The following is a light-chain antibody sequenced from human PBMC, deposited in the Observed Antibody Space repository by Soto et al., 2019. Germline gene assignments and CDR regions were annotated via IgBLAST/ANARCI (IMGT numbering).Light chain of an antibody. CDR2: EVS. CDR3: SSYTRSSTVV. J-gene: IGLJ2*01. Sequence: QSALTQPASVSGSPGQSITISCTGTSSDVGGYNYVSWYQQHPGKAPKLMIYEVSNRPSRVSNRFSGSKSGNTASLTISGPQAEDEADYYCSSYTRSSTVVFGGGTKVTVL. CDR1: SSDVGGYNY. V-gene: IGLV2-14*01.